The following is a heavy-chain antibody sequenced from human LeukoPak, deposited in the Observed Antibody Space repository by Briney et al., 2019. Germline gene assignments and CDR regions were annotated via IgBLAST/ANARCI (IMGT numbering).Heavy chain of an antibody. CDR2: IYYSGST. Sequence: SETLSLTCTVSGGSISSHYWSWIRQPPGKGLEWIGYIYYSGSTNYNPSLKSRVTISVDTSKNQFSLKLSSMTAADTAVYYCARAPGLPFNYYYGMDVWGQGTTVTVSS. CDR3: ARAPGLPFNYYYGMDV. V-gene: IGHV4-59*11. CDR1: GGSISSHY. D-gene: IGHD2-15*01. J-gene: IGHJ6*02.